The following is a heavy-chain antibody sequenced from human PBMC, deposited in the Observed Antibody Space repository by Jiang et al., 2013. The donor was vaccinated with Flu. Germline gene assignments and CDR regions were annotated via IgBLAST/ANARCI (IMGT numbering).Heavy chain of an antibody. CDR1: GYSFTDYW. CDR3: ARHAFPYGWANSFDL. V-gene: IGHV5-51*01. Sequence: KKPGESLRISCKGSGYSFTDYWIGWVRQMPGKGLEWMGIIFPGDSDTRYSPSFQGQVTISADKSISTAYLQWSSLKAADTAMYYCARHAFPYGWANSFDLWGQGAMVTLSS. J-gene: IGHJ3*01. CDR2: IFPGDSDT. D-gene: IGHD6-19*01.